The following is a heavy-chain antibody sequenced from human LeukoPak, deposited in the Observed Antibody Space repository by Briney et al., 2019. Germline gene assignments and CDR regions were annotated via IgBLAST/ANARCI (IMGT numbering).Heavy chain of an antibody. CDR1: GGSISSISYY. Sequence: SESVSLTRTVSGGSISSISYYWGWIRQPPGKGLGWSGSIYYSGRTYYNPSVTSRVTISVDTSKSQLSLKLSSVTAADTAVYYCARPGGLVDYFQHWGQGTLVTVSS. D-gene: IGHD6-19*01. CDR2: IYYSGRT. CDR3: ARPGGLVDYFQH. V-gene: IGHV4-39*01. J-gene: IGHJ1*01.